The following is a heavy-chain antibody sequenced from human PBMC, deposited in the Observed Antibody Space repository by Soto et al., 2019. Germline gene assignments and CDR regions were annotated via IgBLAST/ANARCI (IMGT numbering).Heavy chain of an antibody. Sequence: QVQLVESGGGVVQPGRSLRLSCTASGFSFSSHAMHWVRQAPGKGLEWQAVISYDGGNKYYVDSVKGRFSVSRDNSKNTLDLQMNSLRDEDTAVYYCARNMDTPTDDYYYYGMDVWGQGTTVTVS. D-gene: IGHD5-18*01. CDR1: GFSFSSHA. CDR2: ISYDGGNK. CDR3: ARNMDTPTDDYYYYGMDV. V-gene: IGHV3-30*03. J-gene: IGHJ6*02.